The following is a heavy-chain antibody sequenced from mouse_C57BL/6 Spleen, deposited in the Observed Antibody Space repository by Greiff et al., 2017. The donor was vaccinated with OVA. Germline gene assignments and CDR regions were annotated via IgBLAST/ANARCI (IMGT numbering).Heavy chain of an antibody. J-gene: IGHJ1*03. CDR1: GYSITSGYY. V-gene: IGHV3-6*01. D-gene: IGHD2-4*01. CDR3: ARGRLRGGYFDV. Sequence: ESGPGLVKPSQSLSLTCSVTGYSITSGYYWNWIRQFPGNKLEWMGYISYDGSNNYNPSLKNRISITRDTSKNQFFLKLNSVTTEDTATYYCARGRLRGGYFDVWGTGTTVTVSS. CDR2: ISYDGSN.